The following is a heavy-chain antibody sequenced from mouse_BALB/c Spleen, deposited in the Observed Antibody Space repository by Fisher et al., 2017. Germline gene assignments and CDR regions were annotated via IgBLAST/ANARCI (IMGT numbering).Heavy chain of an antibody. CDR3: ARPSYWYFDV. D-gene: IGHD2-10*02. V-gene: IGHV1-80*01. J-gene: IGHJ1*01. Sequence: KFKGKATLTSDKSSSTAYMELSSLTSEDSAVYYCARPSYWYFDVWGAGTTVTVSS.